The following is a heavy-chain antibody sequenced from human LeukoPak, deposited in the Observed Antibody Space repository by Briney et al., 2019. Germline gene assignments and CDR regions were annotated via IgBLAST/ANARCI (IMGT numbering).Heavy chain of an antibody. D-gene: IGHD3-3*01. J-gene: IGHJ4*02. CDR1: GYTFTGYY. Sequence: ASVKVACKSPGYTFTGYYMHWVRQAPGQGREWMGWLNPNSGGTNYAQKFQGRVTMTRDTSISTAYMEMSRLRSNDTAMYYCARTYYDFWSGYDSSGDDDYWGQGTLVTVSS. V-gene: IGHV1-2*02. CDR2: LNPNSGGT. CDR3: ARTYYDFWSGYDSSGDDDY.